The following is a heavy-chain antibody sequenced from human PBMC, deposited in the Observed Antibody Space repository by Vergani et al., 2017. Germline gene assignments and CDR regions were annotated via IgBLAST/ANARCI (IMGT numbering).Heavy chain of an antibody. V-gene: IGHV1-18*04. CDR2: ISAYNGNT. Sequence: QVQLVQSGAEVKKPGASVKVSCKASGYTFTSYGISWVRQAPGQGLEWMGWISAYNGNTNYAQKLQGRVTMTTDTSTSTAYMELRSLRSDDTAVYYCAGDRYYDILTGYVHYYGMDVWGQGTTVTVSS. D-gene: IGHD3-9*01. CDR3: AGDRYYDILTGYVHYYGMDV. CDR1: GYTFTSYG. J-gene: IGHJ6*02.